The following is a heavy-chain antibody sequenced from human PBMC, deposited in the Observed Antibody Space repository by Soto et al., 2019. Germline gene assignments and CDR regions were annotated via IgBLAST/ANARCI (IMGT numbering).Heavy chain of an antibody. V-gene: IGHV4-4*07. CDR1: GGSISSYY. Sequence: SETLSLTCTVSGGSISSYYWSWIRQPAGKGLEWIGRIYTSGSTNYNPSLKSRVTMSVDTSKNQFSLKLSSVTAADTAVYYCARDSTYYYDSSGYYRFDYWGQGTLVTVSS. D-gene: IGHD3-22*01. CDR2: IYTSGST. J-gene: IGHJ4*02. CDR3: ARDSTYYYDSSGYYRFDY.